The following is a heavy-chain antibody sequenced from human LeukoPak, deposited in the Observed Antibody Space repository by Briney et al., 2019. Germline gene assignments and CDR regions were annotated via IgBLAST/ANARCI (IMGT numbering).Heavy chain of an antibody. Sequence: PGGSLRLSCAASGFTFSSYWMHWVRQAPGKGLVWVSRINSDGSSTSYADSVKGRFAIFRDNAKNTLYLEMNSLRAEDTAVYYCARETNWGPDYWGQGTLVTVSS. J-gene: IGHJ4*02. V-gene: IGHV3-74*01. D-gene: IGHD7-27*01. CDR2: INSDGSST. CDR3: ARETNWGPDY. CDR1: GFTFSSYW.